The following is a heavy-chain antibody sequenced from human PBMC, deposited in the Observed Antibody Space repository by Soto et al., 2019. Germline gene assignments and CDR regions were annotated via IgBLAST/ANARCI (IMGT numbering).Heavy chain of an antibody. CDR1: GGTFSSYA. CDR3: ARGDAVLWFGDAFDI. CDR2: IIPIFGTA. D-gene: IGHD3-10*01. V-gene: IGHV1-69*13. J-gene: IGHJ3*02. Sequence: ASVKVSCKASGGTFSSYAIIWVRQAPGQGLEWMGGIIPIFGTANYAQKFQGRVTITADESTSTAYMELSSLRSEDTAVYYCARGDAVLWFGDAFDIWGQGTMVTVSS.